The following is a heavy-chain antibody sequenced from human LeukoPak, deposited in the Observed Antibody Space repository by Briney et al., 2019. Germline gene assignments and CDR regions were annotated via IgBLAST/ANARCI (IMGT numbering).Heavy chain of an antibody. CDR3: ARDLPRIAVGFYP. D-gene: IGHD6-19*01. CDR1: GYTFTGYY. CDR2: INPNSGGT. Sequence: GASVKVSCKASGYTFTGYYMHWVRQAPGQGLEWMGWINPNSGGTNYAQKFQGRVTMTRDTSISTAYMELSRLRSDDTAVYYCARDLPRIAVGFYPWVQGTLVTVSS. V-gene: IGHV1-2*02. J-gene: IGHJ5*02.